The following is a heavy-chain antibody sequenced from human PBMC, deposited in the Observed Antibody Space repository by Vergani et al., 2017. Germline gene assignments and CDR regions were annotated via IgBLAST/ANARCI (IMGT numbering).Heavy chain of an antibody. CDR1: GGSISSSSYY. J-gene: IGHJ4*02. CDR2: LYYSGST. CDR3: ARHSRWGRDGYNLHDY. V-gene: IGHV4-39*01. Sequence: QLQLQESGPGLVKPSETLSLTCTVSGGSISSSSYYWGWIRQPPGKGLEWIGSLYYSGSTYYNPSLKSRVTISVDTSKNQFSLKLSSVTAADTAVYYCARHSRWGRDGYNLHDYWGQGTLVTVSS. D-gene: IGHD5-24*01.